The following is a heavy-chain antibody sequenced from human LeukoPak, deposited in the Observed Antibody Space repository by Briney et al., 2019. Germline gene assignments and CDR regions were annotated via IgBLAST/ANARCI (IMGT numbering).Heavy chain of an antibody. J-gene: IGHJ4*02. V-gene: IGHV1-69*13. CDR3: ASSGGQQLVPDY. Sequence: SVKVSCKASGYTFTSYGISWVRQAPGQGLEWMGGIIPIFGTANYAQKFQGRVTITADESTSTAYMELSSLRSEDTAVYYCASSGGQQLVPDYWGQGTLVTVSS. CDR1: GYTFTSYG. D-gene: IGHD6-13*01. CDR2: IIPIFGTA.